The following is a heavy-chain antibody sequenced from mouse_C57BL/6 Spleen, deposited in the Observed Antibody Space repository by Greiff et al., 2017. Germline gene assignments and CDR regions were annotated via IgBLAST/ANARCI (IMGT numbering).Heavy chain of an antibody. D-gene: IGHD2-3*01. J-gene: IGHJ2*01. CDR1: GFNIKDYY. CDR2: IDPEDGDT. Sequence: VQLQQSGAELVRPGASVKLSCTASGFNIKDYYMHWVKQRPEQGLEWIGRIDPEDGDTEYAPKFQGKATMTADTSSNTAYLQLSGLTSEDTAVYYCTTLDTTGAYFDCRGQGTTLPVSS. CDR3: TTLDTTGAYFDC. V-gene: IGHV14-1*01.